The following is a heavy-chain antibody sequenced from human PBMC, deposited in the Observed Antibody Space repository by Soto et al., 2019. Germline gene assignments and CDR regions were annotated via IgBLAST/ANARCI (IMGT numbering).Heavy chain of an antibody. Sequence: PSETLSLTCTVSGGSISSSSYYWGWIRQPPGKGLEWIGSIYYSGSTYYNPSLKSRVTISVDTSKNQFSLKLSSVTAADTAAYYCARDEYCTNGVCYSGDAFDIWGQGTMVTVSS. V-gene: IGHV4-39*02. CDR3: ARDEYCTNGVCYSGDAFDI. J-gene: IGHJ3*02. D-gene: IGHD2-8*01. CDR2: IYYSGST. CDR1: GGSISSSSYY.